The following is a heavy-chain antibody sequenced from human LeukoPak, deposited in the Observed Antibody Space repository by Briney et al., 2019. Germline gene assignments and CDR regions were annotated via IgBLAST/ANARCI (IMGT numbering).Heavy chain of an antibody. D-gene: IGHD6-19*01. V-gene: IGHV3-30*04. CDR2: ISYDGSNK. Sequence: GGSLRLSCAASGFTFSSYAMHWVRQAPGKGLEWVAVISYDGSNKYYADSVKGRFTISRDNSKNTLYLQMNSLRAEDTAVYYCAREHSSGWYDYYYYMDVWGKGTTVTVSS. CDR3: AREHSSGWYDYYYYMDV. CDR1: GFTFSSYA. J-gene: IGHJ6*03.